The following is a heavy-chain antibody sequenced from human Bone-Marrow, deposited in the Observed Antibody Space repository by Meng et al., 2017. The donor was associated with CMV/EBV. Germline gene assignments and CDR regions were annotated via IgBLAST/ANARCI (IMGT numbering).Heavy chain of an antibody. CDR3: ARLGYCSSTSCYEVWFDP. J-gene: IGHJ5*02. Sequence: FTGYYMHWVRHAPGQGLEWMGWINPNSGGTNYAQKFQGRVTMTRDTSISTAYMELSRLRSDDTAVYYCARLGYCSSTSCYEVWFDPWGQGTLVTVSS. CDR1: FTGYY. V-gene: IGHV1-2*02. D-gene: IGHD2-2*01. CDR2: INPNSGGT.